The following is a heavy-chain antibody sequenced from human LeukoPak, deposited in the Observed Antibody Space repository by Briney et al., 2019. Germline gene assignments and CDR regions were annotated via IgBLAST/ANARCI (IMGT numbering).Heavy chain of an antibody. Sequence: KPGGSLRLSCAASGFTFSSYAMSWVRQAPGRGLEWVSAICCSGGNIYYADSVKGRFTISRDNSKNTLYLQMNSLRAEDTAVYYWSKVYRAYSRPGYFDYWGQGTLVTVSS. J-gene: IGHJ4*02. CDR3: SKVYRAYSRPGYFDY. CDR2: ICCSGGNI. CDR1: GFTFSSYA. V-gene: IGHV3-23*01. D-gene: IGHD4-11*01.